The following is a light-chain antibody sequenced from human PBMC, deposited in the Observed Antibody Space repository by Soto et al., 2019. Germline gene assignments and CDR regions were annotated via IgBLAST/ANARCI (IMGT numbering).Light chain of an antibody. V-gene: IGKV3D-15*01. Sequence: EIVMTQSPATLSVSPGERATLSCRASQSVSSNLAWYQQKPGQAPRLLIYGASIRATGIPARFSGSGSGTEFTITFSSLQSEDFAVYYCQQYNNWPTLGQGTRLEIK. J-gene: IGKJ5*01. CDR3: QQYNNWPT. CDR1: QSVSSN. CDR2: GAS.